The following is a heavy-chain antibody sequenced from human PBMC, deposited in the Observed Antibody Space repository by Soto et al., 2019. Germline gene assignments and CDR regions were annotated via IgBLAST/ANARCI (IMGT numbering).Heavy chain of an antibody. CDR1: GFTFSSYA. J-gene: IGHJ4*02. V-gene: IGHV3-30-3*01. CDR2: ISYDGSNK. CDR3: ARATHAGVVAATFLFDY. D-gene: IGHD2-15*01. Sequence: SLRLSCAASGFTFSSYAMHWVRQAPGKGLEWVAVISYDGSNKYYADSVKGRFTISRDNSKNTLYLQMNSLRAEDTAVYYCARATHAGVVAATFLFDYWGQGTLVTVSS.